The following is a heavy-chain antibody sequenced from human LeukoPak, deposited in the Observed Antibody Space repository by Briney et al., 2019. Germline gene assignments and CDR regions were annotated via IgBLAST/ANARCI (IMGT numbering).Heavy chain of an antibody. D-gene: IGHD3-3*01. CDR1: GFTFSSYW. CDR2: VHNEGSAT. J-gene: IGHJ4*02. Sequence: GGSLRLSCAASGFTFSSYWMHWVRQAPGEGLVWVSRVHNEGSATSYADSVKGRFTISRDNAKNTLYLQMNSLRAEDTAVYYCAKDPYPQYYDFWSGYYFDYWGQGTLVTVSS. CDR3: AKDPYPQYYDFWSGYYFDY. V-gene: IGHV3-74*01.